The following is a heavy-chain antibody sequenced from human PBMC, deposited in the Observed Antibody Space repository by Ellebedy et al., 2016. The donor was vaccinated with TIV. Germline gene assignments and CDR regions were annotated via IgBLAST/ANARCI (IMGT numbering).Heavy chain of an antibody. CDR2: IYSGGST. Sequence: GESLKIPCAASGFTVSNNYISWVRQAPGTGLEWVSVIYSGGSTYYADSVKGRFTISRDNSKNTVYLQMNSLRAEDTAVYYCARGVLSGYWGQGTLVTVSS. J-gene: IGHJ4*02. V-gene: IGHV3-53*01. D-gene: IGHD2/OR15-2a*01. CDR1: GFTVSNNY. CDR3: ARGVLSGY.